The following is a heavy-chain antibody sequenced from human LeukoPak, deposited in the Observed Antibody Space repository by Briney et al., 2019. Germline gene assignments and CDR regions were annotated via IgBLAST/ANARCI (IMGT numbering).Heavy chain of an antibody. CDR3: ARGQTNRSLLEWTTVTYDKTFDY. CDR1: GYSISSGYY. V-gene: IGHV4-38-2*02. Sequence: KPSETLSLTCTVSGYSISSGYYWGWIRQPPGKGLEWIGSIYHSGSTYYNPSLKSRVTISVDTSKNQFSLKLSSVTAADTAVYYCARGQTNRSLLEWTTVTYDKTFDYRGQGTLVTVFS. J-gene: IGHJ4*02. CDR2: IYHSGST. D-gene: IGHD4-17*01.